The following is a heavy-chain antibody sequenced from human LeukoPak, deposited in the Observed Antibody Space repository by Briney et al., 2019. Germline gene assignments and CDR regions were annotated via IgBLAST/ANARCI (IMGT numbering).Heavy chain of an antibody. CDR3: ARDRAGDNAFDI. Sequence: WASVKLSLNASAYTFTVYYMHWVRHPPAQGLEWMGWINPNSGGTNYAQKFQGRGTMTRDTSISTAYMELSRLRSDDTAVYYCARDRAGDNAFDIWGQGTMVTVSS. J-gene: IGHJ3*02. D-gene: IGHD7-27*01. CDR1: AYTFTVYY. V-gene: IGHV1-2*02. CDR2: INPNSGGT.